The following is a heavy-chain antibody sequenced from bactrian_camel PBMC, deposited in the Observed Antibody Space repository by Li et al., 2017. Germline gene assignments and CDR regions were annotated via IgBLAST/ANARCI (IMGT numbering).Heavy chain of an antibody. V-gene: IGHV3S40*01. CDR2: IDWVGSNT. D-gene: IGHD6*01. CDR3: AAGPIFHGGMRCRAADYGY. Sequence: VQLVESGGGSVQSGGSLRLSCVASGFTFSTYAMSWVRQAPGKGLEWVSGIDWVGSNTYYADSAKGRFTISVDKGKSTLYLHMESLKPEDSATYYCAAGPIFHGGMRCRAADYGYWGQWTQVTVS. J-gene: IGHJ6*01. CDR1: GFTFSTYA.